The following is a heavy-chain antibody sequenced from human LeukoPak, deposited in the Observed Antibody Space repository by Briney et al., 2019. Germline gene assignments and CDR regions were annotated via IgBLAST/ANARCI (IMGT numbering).Heavy chain of an antibody. V-gene: IGHV4-59*12. CDR2: INHSGST. D-gene: IGHD3-10*01. CDR1: GGSISSYY. J-gene: IGHJ3*01. CDR3: ARAPTMVRGAGYYMDV. Sequence: PSETLSLTCTVSGGSISSYYWSWIRQPPGKGLEWIGEINHSGSTNYNPSLKSRVTMSVDTSKNQFSLKLSSVTAADTAVYYCARAPTMVRGAGYYMDVWGQGTMVTVSS.